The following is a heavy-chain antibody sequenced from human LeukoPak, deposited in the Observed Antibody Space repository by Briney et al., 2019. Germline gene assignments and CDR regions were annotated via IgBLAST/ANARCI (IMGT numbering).Heavy chain of an antibody. CDR2: VSPNSANT. Sequence: GASVKVSCKASGYTFTSYDVNWVRQATGQGLEWMGWVSPNSANTAYAQKFQGRVTMTRNTSISTAYMELGSLRSEDTAVYYCAIKLSSGGYRGQGTLVTVSS. V-gene: IGHV1-8*01. CDR1: GYTFTSYD. J-gene: IGHJ4*02. D-gene: IGHD3-22*01. CDR3: AIKLSSGGY.